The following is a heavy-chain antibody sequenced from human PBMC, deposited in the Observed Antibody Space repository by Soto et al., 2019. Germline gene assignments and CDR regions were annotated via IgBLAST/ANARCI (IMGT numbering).Heavy chain of an antibody. D-gene: IGHD5-18*01. CDR1: GGSISSSNW. J-gene: IGHJ4*02. V-gene: IGHV4-4*02. Sequence: NPSETLSLTCAVSGGSISSSNWWSWVRQPPGKGLEWIGEIYHSGSTNYNPSLKSRVTISVDKSKNQFSLKLSSVTAADTAVYYCARADVDTAMVTFDYWGQGTLVTVSS. CDR3: ARADVDTAMVTFDY. CDR2: IYHSGST.